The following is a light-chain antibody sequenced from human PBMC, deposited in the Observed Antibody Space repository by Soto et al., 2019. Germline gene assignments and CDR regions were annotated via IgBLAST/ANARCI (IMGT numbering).Light chain of an antibody. CDR2: GAS. J-gene: IGKJ1*01. V-gene: IGKV3-15*01. Sequence: IVMTQSPATLSVSPGERATLSCRASQSVTSNLAWYQQIPGQAPRLLIYGASTRATGIPARFSGSGSGTDFTLTISDVEPEDFAVYYCHQRQSWPRTFGQGTTVDIK. CDR3: HQRQSWPRT. CDR1: QSVTSN.